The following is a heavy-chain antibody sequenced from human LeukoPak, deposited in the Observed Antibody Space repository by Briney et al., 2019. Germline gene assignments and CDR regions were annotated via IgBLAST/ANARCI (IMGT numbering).Heavy chain of an antibody. CDR2: INGSGGKT. J-gene: IGHJ4*02. Sequence: GGSLRLSCAASGFTFTTYAMTWVRQAPGKGPEWVSTINGSGGKTYYADSLKGRFTISRDNSKNTLYLQLNSLRAEDTAVYSCAIGPPYGGYSDWGQGTLVTVSS. CDR1: GFTFTTYA. CDR3: AIGPPYGGYSD. V-gene: IGHV3-23*01. D-gene: IGHD5-12*01.